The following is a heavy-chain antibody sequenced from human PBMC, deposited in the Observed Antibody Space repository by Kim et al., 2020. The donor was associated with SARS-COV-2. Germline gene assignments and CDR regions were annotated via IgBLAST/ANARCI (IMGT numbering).Heavy chain of an antibody. CDR3: ARERGSIDHYYGSGSPIFDY. D-gene: IGHD3-10*01. CDR1: GFTFSSYG. J-gene: IGHJ4*02. V-gene: IGHV3-33*01. Sequence: GGSLRLSCAASGFTFSSYGMHWVRQAPGKGLEWVAVIWYDGSNKYYADSVKGRFTISRDNSKNTLYLQMNSLRAEDTAVYYCARERGSIDHYYGSGSPIFDYWGQGTLVTVSS. CDR2: IWYDGSNK.